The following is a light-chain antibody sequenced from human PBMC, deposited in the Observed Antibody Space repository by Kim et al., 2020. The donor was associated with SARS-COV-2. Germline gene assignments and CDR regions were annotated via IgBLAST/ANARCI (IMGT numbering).Light chain of an antibody. Sequence: WSPEEGATLPGRASQSVSSNSVAWYMQQPGQAPRLLIYGASNRATCIPDGFSGSGSGTDFTLTIRGLEPEDFAVYYCQQYSTSPHTCGQGTKVEI. CDR3: QQYSTSPHT. V-gene: IGKV3-20*01. J-gene: IGKJ1*01. CDR1: QSVSSNS. CDR2: GAS.